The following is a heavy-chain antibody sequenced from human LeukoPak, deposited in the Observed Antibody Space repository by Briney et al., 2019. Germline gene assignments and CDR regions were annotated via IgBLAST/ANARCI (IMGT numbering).Heavy chain of an antibody. D-gene: IGHD3-10*01. V-gene: IGHV3-23*01. CDR3: AKELFSGGPFKDKSGSGSYYSSFDF. CDR1: GFTFNSYG. CDR2: ISGSGADT. Sequence: GGSLRLSCGASGFTFNSYGMNWVRQAPGKGLEWVSGISGSGADTYYADSVKGRFTISRDNSRNTLYMQMNSLRAEDTAIYYCAKELFSGGPFKDKSGSGSYYSSFDFGGQGSLVTVSS. J-gene: IGHJ4*02.